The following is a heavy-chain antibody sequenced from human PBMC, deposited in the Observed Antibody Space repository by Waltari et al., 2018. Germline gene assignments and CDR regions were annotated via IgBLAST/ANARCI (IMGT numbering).Heavy chain of an antibody. V-gene: IGHV4-59*01. Sequence: QVQLQESGPGLVKPSETLSLTCTVSGGSISSYYWSWIRQPPGKGLEWIGYIYYRGSTNYNPSLKSRVTISVDTSKNQFSLKLSSVTAADTAVYYCARGGHLYYYYGMDVWGQGTTVTVSS. CDR1: GGSISSYY. CDR2: IYYRGST. CDR3: ARGGHLYYYYGMDV. J-gene: IGHJ6*02. D-gene: IGHD3-16*01.